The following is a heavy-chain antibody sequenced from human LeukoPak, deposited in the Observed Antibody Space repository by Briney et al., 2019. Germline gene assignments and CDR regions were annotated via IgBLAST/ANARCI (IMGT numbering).Heavy chain of an antibody. Sequence: QPGGSLGLSCAASGFTFSSYAMSWVRQAPGKWLEWVSAISGSGGSTFYADSVKGRFTMSRDNSKNTLYLQMNSLRAEDTAVYYCAKEASYCTNGVCYSRIFDTWGQGTLVTVSS. D-gene: IGHD2-8*01. J-gene: IGHJ5*02. V-gene: IGHV3-23*01. CDR3: AKEASYCTNGVCYSRIFDT. CDR2: ISGSGGST. CDR1: GFTFSSYA.